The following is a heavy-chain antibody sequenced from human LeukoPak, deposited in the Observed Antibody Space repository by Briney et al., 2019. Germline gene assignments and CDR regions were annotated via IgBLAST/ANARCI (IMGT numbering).Heavy chain of an antibody. V-gene: IGHV3-33*06. J-gene: IGHJ3*02. Sequence: PGRSLRLSCAASGFTFSSYGMHWVRQAPGKGLEWVAVIWYDGSNKYYADSVKGRFTISRDNSKNTLYLQMNSLRGEDTAVYYCAKDTDWAFDIWGQGTMVTVSS. CDR2: IWYDGSNK. CDR3: AKDTDWAFDI. CDR1: GFTFSSYG. D-gene: IGHD3-9*01.